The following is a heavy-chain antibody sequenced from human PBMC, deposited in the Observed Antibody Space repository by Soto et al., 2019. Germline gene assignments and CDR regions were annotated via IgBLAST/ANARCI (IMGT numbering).Heavy chain of an antibody. J-gene: IGHJ4*02. Sequence: ASVKVSCKASGYTFTSYAMHWVRQAPGQRLEWMGWINAGNGNTKDSQKFQGRVTITRDTSASTAYMELSSLRSEDTAVYYCARAWDSSSWYYFDYWGQGTLVTVSS. V-gene: IGHV1-3*01. CDR1: GYTFTSYA. D-gene: IGHD6-13*01. CDR2: INAGNGNT. CDR3: ARAWDSSSWYYFDY.